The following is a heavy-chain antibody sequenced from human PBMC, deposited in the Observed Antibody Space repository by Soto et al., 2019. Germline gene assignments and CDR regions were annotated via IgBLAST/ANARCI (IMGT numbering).Heavy chain of an antibody. CDR3: AKGELGTDY. CDR1: GFIFNNYA. J-gene: IGHJ4*02. D-gene: IGHD1-7*01. Sequence: EVQLLESGGGLVQPGGSRRLSCAASGFIFNNYAMSWFRQAPGKGVEWVSSISGSGGSTYFADSVKGRFTISRDNSKNTLYLQMNSLRAEDTDIYYCAKGELGTDYWGQGTLVTVSS. CDR2: ISGSGGST. V-gene: IGHV3-23*01.